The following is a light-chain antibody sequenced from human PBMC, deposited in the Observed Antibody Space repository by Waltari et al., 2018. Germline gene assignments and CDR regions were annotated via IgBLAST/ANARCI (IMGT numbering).Light chain of an antibody. CDR3: QQYYNIPLT. V-gene: IGKV4-1*01. CDR2: WSS. CDR1: QSLFYRPNGRDY. J-gene: IGKJ4*01. Sequence: DIVMTQSPDSLAVSLGDRGTGNCRSNQSLFYRPNGRDYLAWYQQRPGQPPRPLLSWSSTRESGVPERFSGSGSGTDFSLTISSLQAEDVAVYYCQQYYNIPLTFGGGTKLEIK.